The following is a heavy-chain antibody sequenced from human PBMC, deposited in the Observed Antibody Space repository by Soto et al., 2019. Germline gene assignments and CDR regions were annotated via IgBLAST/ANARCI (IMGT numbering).Heavy chain of an antibody. V-gene: IGHV1-8*01. Sequence: ASVKVSCKASGYTFTSYDINWVRQAPGQGLEWMGWMNPNSGNTGYAQKFQGRVTMTRDTSISTAYLELSSLTSDDTAVYYCAREDIVVVPPSRPFDPWGQGTLVTVPQ. D-gene: IGHD2-2*01. J-gene: IGHJ5*02. CDR3: AREDIVVVPPSRPFDP. CDR1: GYTFTSYD. CDR2: MNPNSGNT.